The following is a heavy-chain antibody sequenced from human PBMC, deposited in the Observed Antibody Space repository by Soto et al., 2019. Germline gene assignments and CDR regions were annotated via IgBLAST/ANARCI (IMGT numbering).Heavy chain of an antibody. CDR3: ARIRLPYYYTSGGSMDV. D-gene: IGHD3-10*01. CDR2: IFSSDEK. J-gene: IGHJ6*02. Sequence: SGPTLVNPTETLTLTCTVSGFSLYNDRIGVSWIRQPPGKALEWLARIFSSDEKFYTTSLRGRITISKDPSTSQVVLTLTNLDPLDTATYYCARIRLPYYYTSGGSMDVWGQGTTVTVSS. V-gene: IGHV2-26*01. CDR1: GFSLYNDRIG.